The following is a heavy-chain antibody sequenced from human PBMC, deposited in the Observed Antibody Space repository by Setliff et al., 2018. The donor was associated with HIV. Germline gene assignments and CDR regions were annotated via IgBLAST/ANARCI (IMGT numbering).Heavy chain of an antibody. D-gene: IGHD4-4*01. CDR3: ARSLSDDSKYVFLY. CDR1: GYTFTSYP. J-gene: IGHJ4*02. Sequence: ASVKVSCKASGYTFTSYPMHWVRQAPGQGLEWMGWISGYSGDTKYAQKFQDRVTVTTDTSTNTAYLELRSLTSDDTAVYYCARSLSDDSKYVFLYWGQGTLVTVSS. CDR2: ISGYSGDT. V-gene: IGHV1-18*04.